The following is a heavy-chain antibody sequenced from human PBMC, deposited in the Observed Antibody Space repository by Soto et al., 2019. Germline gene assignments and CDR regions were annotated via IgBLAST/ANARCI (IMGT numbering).Heavy chain of an antibody. V-gene: IGHV1-69*04. Sequence: QVQVVQSGAEVKKPGSSVKVSCKASGGTFSSYTITWVRQAPGHGLEWLGRIIPIYGVTNYAQKFQDILTMSADRPSTTAYMELSSLTSADTAVYYCVRDWESTTQTWGFGDSWGQGTLVTVSS. J-gene: IGHJ4*02. CDR2: IIPIYGVT. D-gene: IGHD3-10*01. CDR3: VRDWESTTQTWGFGDS. CDR1: GGTFSSYT.